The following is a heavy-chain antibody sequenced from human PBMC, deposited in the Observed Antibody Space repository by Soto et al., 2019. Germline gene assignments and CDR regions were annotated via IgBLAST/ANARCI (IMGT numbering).Heavy chain of an antibody. CDR3: AKERYRYGFHFDY. CDR1: GFTFSSES. V-gene: IGHV3-23*01. Sequence: GGSLRISWAASGFTFSSESMSCVRQTPGKGLEWVSAISGSGGSTYYADSVKGRFTISRDNSKNTLYLQMTSLRAEDTAVYYCAKERYRYGFHFDYWGQGTLVTVSS. J-gene: IGHJ4*02. CDR2: ISGSGGST. D-gene: IGHD5-18*01.